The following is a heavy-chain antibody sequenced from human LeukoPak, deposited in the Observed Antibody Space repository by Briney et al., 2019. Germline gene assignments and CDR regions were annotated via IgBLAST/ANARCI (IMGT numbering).Heavy chain of an antibody. V-gene: IGHV3-15*05. D-gene: IGHD3-10*01. CDR3: ATDQRYFSGAGSRGDD. J-gene: IGHJ4*02. CDR1: GFSFGTAW. CDR2: IKSKRDGETT. Sequence: GGSLRLSCGGSGFSFGTAWMSWVRQAPGKGLEWVGRIKSKRDGETTDYAEPVQGRFTISRDDSKNTMYLQMNSLKTEDTAVYYCATDQRYFSGAGSRGDDWGQGTLVTVSS.